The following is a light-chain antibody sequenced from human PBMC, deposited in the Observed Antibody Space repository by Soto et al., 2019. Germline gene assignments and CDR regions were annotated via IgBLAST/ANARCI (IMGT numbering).Light chain of an antibody. Sequence: EVVLTQSPATLSLSPGERAALSCRASQGISTDLAWYQQKPGQAPRLLISDASNRATGIPVRFSGSGSGTGTAFTLVIRSLEAEDSAVYYCQHRSDRITFGGGTKVEI. V-gene: IGKV3-11*01. J-gene: IGKJ4*01. CDR1: QGISTD. CDR3: QHRSDRIT. CDR2: DAS.